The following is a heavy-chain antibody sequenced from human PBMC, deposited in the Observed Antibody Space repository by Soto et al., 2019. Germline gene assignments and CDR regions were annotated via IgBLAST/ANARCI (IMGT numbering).Heavy chain of an antibody. V-gene: IGHV1-18*01. CDR1: GYTFTNYV. J-gene: IGHJ4*02. Sequence: QVQLIQSAGEVKKPGASVKVSCKASGYTFTNYVIHWIRQAPGQGLEWMAWISPLKGNTNYAQKVQVRVTVTTDTSTNTVYMHLSGLRSDDTALYFCARSGEHPFDYWGQGSLVTVSS. D-gene: IGHD5-12*01. CDR3: ARSGEHPFDY. CDR2: ISPLKGNT.